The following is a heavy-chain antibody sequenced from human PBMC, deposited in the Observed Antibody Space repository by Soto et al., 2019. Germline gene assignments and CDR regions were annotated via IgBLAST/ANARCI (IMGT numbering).Heavy chain of an antibody. Sequence: EVQLVESGGDLVQPGGSLRLSCAASGFTFSTYSMNWVRQAPGKGLEWVSSISSSSTIYYADSVKGRFTISRDNVQNSLYLQVQSLRDEDAAVYYCARERGSGWTFDYWGQGTLVTVSS. CDR1: GFTFSTYS. J-gene: IGHJ4*02. D-gene: IGHD6-19*01. CDR3: ARERGSGWTFDY. CDR2: ISSSSTI. V-gene: IGHV3-48*02.